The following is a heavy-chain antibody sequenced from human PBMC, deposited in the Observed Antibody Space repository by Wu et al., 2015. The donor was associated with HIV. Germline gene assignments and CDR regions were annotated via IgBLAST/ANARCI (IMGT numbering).Heavy chain of an antibody. Sequence: QVQLVQSGAEVKKPGASVKVSCKASGYTFTGYYMHWVRQAPGQGLEWMGWINPNSGGTNYAQKFQGRVTMTRDTSISTAYMELSRLRSDDTAVYYCAMAPIVVVPAAFIDYWGQGTLVTVSS. CDR3: AMAPIVVVPAAFIDY. CDR2: INPNSGGT. D-gene: IGHD2-2*01. CDR1: GYTFTGYY. V-gene: IGHV1-2*02. J-gene: IGHJ4*02.